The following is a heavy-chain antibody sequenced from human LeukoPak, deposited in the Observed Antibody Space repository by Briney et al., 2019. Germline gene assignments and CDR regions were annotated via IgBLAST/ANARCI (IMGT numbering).Heavy chain of an antibody. Sequence: GGSLRLSCAASGFTFSSYSMNWVRQAPGKGLEWVSSISSSSSYIYYADSVKGRFTISRDNAKNSLYLQMNSLRAEDTAVYYWARKPARVGEATTPYHWGPGTPVTGS. CDR3: ARKPARVGEATTPYH. CDR1: GFTFSSYS. J-gene: IGHJ4*01. D-gene: IGHD3-10*01. CDR2: ISSSSSYI. V-gene: IGHV3-21*01.